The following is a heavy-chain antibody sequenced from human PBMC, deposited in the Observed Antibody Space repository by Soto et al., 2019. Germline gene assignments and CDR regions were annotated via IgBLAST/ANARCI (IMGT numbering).Heavy chain of an antibody. D-gene: IGHD3-9*01. CDR3: ARIPHRYDALTGPGY. CDR1: WVAFGEFA. J-gene: IGHJ4*02. V-gene: IGHV3-23*01. CDR2: ISGSGGGT. Sequence: GGAKRRRRGASWVAFGEFAIPRVRKATGKGLECVSRISGSGGGTYYADSVKGRFTISRDNSENTLYLHLNSLRVEDTAIYYCARIPHRYDALTGPGYWGQGALVTVSS.